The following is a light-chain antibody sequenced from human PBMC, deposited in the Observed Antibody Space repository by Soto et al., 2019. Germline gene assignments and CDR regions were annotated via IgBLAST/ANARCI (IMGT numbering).Light chain of an antibody. CDR3: IQFSHFPRT. V-gene: IGKV2-24*01. CDR2: QVS. CDR1: QSLVYSDGNTY. Sequence: VLTQTPLSSTVTLGQPASISCRSSQSLVYSDGNTYLSWLQQRPGQPPRLLIYQVSNRFSGVPDRFSGSGAGTDFTLKISRVEAEDVGVYSCIQFSHFPRTFGQGTKVEIK. J-gene: IGKJ1*01.